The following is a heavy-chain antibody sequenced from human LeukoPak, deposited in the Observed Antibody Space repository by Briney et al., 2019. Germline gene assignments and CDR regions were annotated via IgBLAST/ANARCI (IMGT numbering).Heavy chain of an antibody. V-gene: IGHV4-38-2*02. Sequence: SETLSLTCTVSGYSISSGYYWGWIRQPPGKGLEWIGSIYHSGRTFYNPSLKSRVTISVDTSKNQFSLKLSSVTAADTAVYYCAREVSSGWTDYWGQGTLVTVSS. CDR2: IYHSGRT. D-gene: IGHD6-19*01. CDR3: AREVSSGWTDY. CDR1: GYSISSGYY. J-gene: IGHJ4*02.